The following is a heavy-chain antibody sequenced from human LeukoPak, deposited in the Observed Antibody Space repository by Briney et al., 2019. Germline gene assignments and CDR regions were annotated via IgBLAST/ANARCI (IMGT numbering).Heavy chain of an antibody. J-gene: IGHJ3*02. CDR3: ARHLYYYDSSGYKDAFDI. CDR1: GGSISGYY. D-gene: IGHD3-22*01. Sequence: SETLSLTCTVSGGSISGYYWSWIRQPPGKGLEWIAYIYYNGISNYNPSLKSRVIISVDLSKNQFSLKLSSVTAADTAVYYCARHLYYYDSSGYKDAFDIWGQGTMVTVSS. CDR2: IYYNGIS. V-gene: IGHV4-59*01.